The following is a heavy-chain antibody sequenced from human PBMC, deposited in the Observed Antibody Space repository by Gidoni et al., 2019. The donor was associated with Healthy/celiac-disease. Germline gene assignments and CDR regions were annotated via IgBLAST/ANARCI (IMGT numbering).Heavy chain of an antibody. Sequence: EEQLVEPGGGLVKPGGSRRLSCAASGFTFSSYSMNWVRQAPGKGLEWVSSISSSSSYIYYADSVKGRFTISRDNAKNSLYLQMNSLRADDTAVYDCARDSSGYYFGYWGQGTLVTVSS. CDR2: ISSSSSYI. J-gene: IGHJ4*02. V-gene: IGHV3-21*01. CDR3: ARDSSGYYFGY. D-gene: IGHD3-22*01. CDR1: GFTFSSYS.